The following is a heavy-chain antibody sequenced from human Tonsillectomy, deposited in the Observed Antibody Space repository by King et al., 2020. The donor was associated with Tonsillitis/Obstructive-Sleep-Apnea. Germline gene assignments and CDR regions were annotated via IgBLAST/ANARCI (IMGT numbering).Heavy chain of an antibody. D-gene: IGHD4-23*01. V-gene: IGHV3-15*01. CDR2: IKSKTEGGTT. CDR1: GFSFSNAW. CDR3: TTAPLATVVTPDY. Sequence: QLVQSGGGLVKPGGSLRLSCAASGFSFSNAWMSWVRQAPGKGLEWVGRIKSKTEGGTTDYAAPVKGRFTISRDDSKNTLYVQMNSLKTEDTAVYYCTTAPLATVVTPDYWGQVTLVTVSS. J-gene: IGHJ4*02.